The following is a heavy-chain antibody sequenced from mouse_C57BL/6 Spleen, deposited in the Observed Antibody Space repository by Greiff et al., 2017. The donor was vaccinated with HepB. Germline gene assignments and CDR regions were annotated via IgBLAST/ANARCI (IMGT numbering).Heavy chain of an antibody. V-gene: IGHV1-18*01. CDR3: ARRDYGSSYVGWYFDV. CDR1: GYTFTDYN. Sequence: VQLQQSGPELVKPGASVKIPCKASGYTFTDYNMDWVKQSHGKSLEWIGDINPNNGGTIYNQKFKGKATLTVDKSSSTAYMELRSLTSEDTAVYYCARRDYGSSYVGWYFDVWGTGTTVTVSS. D-gene: IGHD1-1*01. CDR2: INPNNGGT. J-gene: IGHJ1*03.